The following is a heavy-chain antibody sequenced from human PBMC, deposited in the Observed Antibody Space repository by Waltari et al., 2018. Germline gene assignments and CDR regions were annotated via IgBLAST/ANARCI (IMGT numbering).Heavy chain of an antibody. CDR3: SRESVDAFHI. J-gene: IGHJ3*02. V-gene: IGHV4-59*11. Sequence: QVQLQESGPGLVKPSETLSLTCTVSGGSISSHYWSWIRQPPGKGLEWIGYIYYSGSTNYNPSLKSRVTISVDTSTNTVYMELNGLTSDDTALYYCSRESVDAFHIWGQGTTVTVSS. CDR1: GGSISSHY. CDR2: IYYSGST.